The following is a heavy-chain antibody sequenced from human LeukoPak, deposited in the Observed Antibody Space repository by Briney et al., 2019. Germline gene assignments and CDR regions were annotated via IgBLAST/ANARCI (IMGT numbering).Heavy chain of an antibody. Sequence: SETLSLTCTVSGGSISSSSYYWGWIRLPPGKGLEWIGSIYYSGSTYYNPSLKSRVTISVDTSKNQFSLKLSSVTAADTAVYYCARCYDFWSGYYRLFDPWGQGTLVTVSS. CDR2: IYYSGST. CDR3: ARCYDFWSGYYRLFDP. V-gene: IGHV4-39*01. D-gene: IGHD3-3*01. CDR1: GGSISSSSYY. J-gene: IGHJ5*02.